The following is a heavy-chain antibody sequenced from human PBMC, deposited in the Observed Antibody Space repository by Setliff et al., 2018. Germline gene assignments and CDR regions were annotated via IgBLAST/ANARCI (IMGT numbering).Heavy chain of an antibody. V-gene: IGHV3-48*03. CDR1: GFTFRSCE. D-gene: IGHD1-7*01. CDR3: ARAQAAYNWNYYVLGY. J-gene: IGHJ4*02. Sequence: GGSLRLSCAASGFTFRSCEMNWVRQAPGKGLEWVSYISSSGSTIYYADSVKGRFTISRDNAKNSLYLQMNSLRAEDTAVYYCARAQAAYNWNYYVLGYWGQGTLVTVSS. CDR2: ISSSGSTI.